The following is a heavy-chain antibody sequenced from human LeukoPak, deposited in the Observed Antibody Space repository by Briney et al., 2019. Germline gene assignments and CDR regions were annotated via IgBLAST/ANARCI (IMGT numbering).Heavy chain of an antibody. D-gene: IGHD3-10*01. V-gene: IGHV4-39*01. CDR1: GGSISSSSYY. J-gene: IGHJ4*02. Sequence: SETLSLTCTVSGGSISSSSYYWGWIRQPPGKGLERIGSIYYSGSAYYNPSLKSRVTISVDTSKNQFSLKLSSVTAADTAVYYCASTGSGSYYSPFDYWGQGTLVTVSS. CDR2: IYYSGSA. CDR3: ASTGSGSYYSPFDY.